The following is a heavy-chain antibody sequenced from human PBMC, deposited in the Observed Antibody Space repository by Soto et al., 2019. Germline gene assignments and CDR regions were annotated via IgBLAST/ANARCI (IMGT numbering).Heavy chain of an antibody. J-gene: IGHJ6*02. V-gene: IGHV3-7*03. Sequence: EVQLVESGGGLVQPGGSLRLSCAASGFTFSSYWMSWVRQAPGKGLEWVANIKQDGSEKYYVDSVKGRFTISRDNAKNSVYLQMNSLRAEDTAVYYCARGLYARWELLYYYYGMDVWGQGTTVTVSS. CDR2: IKQDGSEK. CDR3: ARGLYARWELLYYYYGMDV. D-gene: IGHD1-26*01. CDR1: GFTFSSYW.